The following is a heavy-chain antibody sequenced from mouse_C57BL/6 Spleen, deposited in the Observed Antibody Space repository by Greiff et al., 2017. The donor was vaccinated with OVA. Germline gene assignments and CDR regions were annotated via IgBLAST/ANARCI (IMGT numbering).Heavy chain of an antibody. V-gene: IGHV1-64*01. CDR1: GYTFTSYW. CDR3: ARTSYDYDRDYYAMDY. D-gene: IGHD2-4*01. Sequence: QVQLQQPGAELVKPGASVKLSCKASGYTFTSYWMHWVKQRPGQGLEWIGMIHPNSGSTNYNEKFKSKATLTVDKSSSTAYMQLSSLTSEDSAVYYCARTSYDYDRDYYAMDYWGQGTSVTVSS. CDR2: IHPNSGST. J-gene: IGHJ4*01.